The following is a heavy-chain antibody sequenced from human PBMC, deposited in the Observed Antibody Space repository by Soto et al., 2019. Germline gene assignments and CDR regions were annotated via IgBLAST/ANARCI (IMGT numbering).Heavy chain of an antibody. D-gene: IGHD1-1*01. CDR1: GFRFSSYG. CDR2: VSHVDDNK. V-gene: IGHV3-30*19. Sequence: GGSLRLSCRTSGFRFSSYGMHWVRQAPGRGLEWVAVVSHVDDNKYYADSVRGRFTISRDNSKKMLYLQMNSLRADDTALYYCARGNMDVWGQGTTVTVSS. CDR3: ARGNMDV. J-gene: IGHJ6*02.